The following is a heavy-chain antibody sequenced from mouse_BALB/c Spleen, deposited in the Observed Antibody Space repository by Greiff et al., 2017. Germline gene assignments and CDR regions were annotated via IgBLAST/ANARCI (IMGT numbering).Heavy chain of an antibody. CDR2: ISSGSSTI. J-gene: IGHJ1*01. CDR1: GFTFSSFG. D-gene: IGHD1-1*01. V-gene: IGHV5-17*02. CDR3: ARWGYGSSYWYFDV. Sequence: EVHLVESGGGLVQPGGSRKLSCAASGFTFSSFGMHWVRQAPEKGLEWVAYISSGSSTIYYADTVKGRFTISRDNPKNTLFLQMTSLRSEDTAMYYCARWGYGSSYWYFDVWGAGTTVTVSS.